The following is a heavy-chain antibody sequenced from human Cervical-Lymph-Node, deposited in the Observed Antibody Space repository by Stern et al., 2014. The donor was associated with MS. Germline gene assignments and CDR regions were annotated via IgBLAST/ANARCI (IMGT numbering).Heavy chain of an antibody. Sequence: EVQLVESGGGLVRPGGSLRLSCAASGFTFSSYEMHWVRQTPGKGLEWVSTIGVSDDTYYPDSAKGRFTISRENDKNSLYLQLNSLRVGDTAVYYCVRETDWYFDLWGRGTLVTVSA. CDR1: GFTFSSYE. CDR2: IGVSDDT. V-gene: IGHV3-13*01. CDR3: VRETDWYFDL. J-gene: IGHJ2*01.